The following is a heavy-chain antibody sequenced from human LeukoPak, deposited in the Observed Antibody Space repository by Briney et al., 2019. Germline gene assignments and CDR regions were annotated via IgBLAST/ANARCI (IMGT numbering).Heavy chain of an antibody. D-gene: IGHD3-22*01. J-gene: IGHJ4*02. Sequence: SETLSPTCAVYGGSFSGYCWSWIRQPPGKGLEWIGEINHSGSTNYNPSLKSRVTISVDTSKNQFSLKLSSVTAADTAVYYCARAHYYDSSGLDYWGQGTLVTVSS. V-gene: IGHV4-34*01. CDR1: GGSFSGYC. CDR2: INHSGST. CDR3: ARAHYYDSSGLDY.